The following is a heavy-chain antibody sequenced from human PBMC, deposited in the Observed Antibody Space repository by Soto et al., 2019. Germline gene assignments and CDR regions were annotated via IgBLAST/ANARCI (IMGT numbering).Heavy chain of an antibody. CDR3: VQSRCGGDCLQSYSSHSYYGLDV. CDR2: IYWDDDK. J-gene: IGHJ6*01. CDR1: GFSLSTIGVG. Sequence: QITLKESGPTLVKPTQTLTLTCTFSGFSLSTIGVGVGWIRQPPGKALEWIALIYWDDDKRYSPSRKSRLTVSKYPSKSQVVVTMTNIDPVDTATYYCVQSRCGGDCLQSYSSHSYYGLDVWGQGTTVTVSS. V-gene: IGHV2-5*02. D-gene: IGHD2-21*02.